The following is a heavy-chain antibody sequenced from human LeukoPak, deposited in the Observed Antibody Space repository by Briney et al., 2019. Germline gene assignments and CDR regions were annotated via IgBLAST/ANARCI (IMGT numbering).Heavy chain of an antibody. CDR3: ALGVVYMGPYYYDMDV. Sequence: SVKVSCKASGGTFSSYAVSWVRQAPGQGLEWMGGIIPIFGTANYAQKFQGRVTITADESTSTAYTELSSLRSEDTAVYYCALGVVYMGPYYYDMDVWGQGTTVTVSS. CDR1: GGTFSSYA. V-gene: IGHV1-69*13. CDR2: IIPIFGTA. J-gene: IGHJ6*02. D-gene: IGHD3-3*01.